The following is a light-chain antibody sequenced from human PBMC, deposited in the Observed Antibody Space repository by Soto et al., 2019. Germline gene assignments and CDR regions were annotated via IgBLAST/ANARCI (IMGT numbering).Light chain of an antibody. CDR2: GNN. J-gene: IGLJ3*02. CDR1: SSNIGRNT. Sequence: QSVLTQPPSASGTPGQRVTISCSGSSSNIGRNTVNWYQQFPGTAPKLLIYGNNQRPSGVPDRFYGSKSGTSAPLAISGLQSEDEADYYCAAWDDSLSGPVFGGGTKLTVL. CDR3: AAWDDSLSGPV. V-gene: IGLV1-44*01.